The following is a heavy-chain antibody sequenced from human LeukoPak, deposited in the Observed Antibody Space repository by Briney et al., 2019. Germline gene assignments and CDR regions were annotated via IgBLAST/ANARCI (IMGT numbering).Heavy chain of an antibody. J-gene: IGHJ4*02. Sequence: GGSLRLSCVASGFTFSNAWMSWVRQAPGKGLEWVGRIKSKTDGGTTDYAAPVKGRFTISRDDSKNTLYLQMNSLKTEDTAVYYCTTVSSVWGPEFDYWGQGTLVTVSS. CDR2: IKSKTDGGTT. CDR1: GFTFSNAW. V-gene: IGHV3-15*01. CDR3: TTVSSVWGPEFDY. D-gene: IGHD3-16*01.